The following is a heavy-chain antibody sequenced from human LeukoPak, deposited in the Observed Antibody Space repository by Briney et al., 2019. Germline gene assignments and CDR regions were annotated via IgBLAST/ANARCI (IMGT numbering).Heavy chain of an antibody. Sequence: SETLSHTCTVSGGSISSHYWSWIRQPPGKGLEWIGYIYYSGSTNYNPSLKSRVTISVDTSKNQFSLKLSSVTAADTAVYYCARERERITIFGVVIRPTHYMDVWGKGTTVTVSS. CDR1: GGSISSHY. D-gene: IGHD3-3*01. CDR2: IYYSGST. V-gene: IGHV4-59*11. J-gene: IGHJ6*03. CDR3: ARERERITIFGVVIRPTHYMDV.